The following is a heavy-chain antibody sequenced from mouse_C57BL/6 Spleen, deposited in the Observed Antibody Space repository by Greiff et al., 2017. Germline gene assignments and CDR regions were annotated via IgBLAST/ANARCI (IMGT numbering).Heavy chain of an antibody. D-gene: IGHD2-5*01. V-gene: IGHV1-26*01. Sequence: EVQLQQSGPELVKPGASVKISCKASGYTFTDYYMNWVKQSNGKSLEWIGDINPNNGGTSYNQKIKGKATLTVDKSSSTAYMELRSLTSEDSAVYYCARGGLYSNGYFDVWGTGTTVTVSS. CDR2: INPNNGGT. CDR3: ARGGLYSNGYFDV. CDR1: GYTFTDYY. J-gene: IGHJ1*03.